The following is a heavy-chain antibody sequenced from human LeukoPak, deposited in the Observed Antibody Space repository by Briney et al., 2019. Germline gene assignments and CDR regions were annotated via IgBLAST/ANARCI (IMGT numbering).Heavy chain of an antibody. CDR1: GFTFSTYS. CDR2: ISSSSNYI. Sequence: KPGGSLRLSCAASGFTFSTYSMNWVRQAPGKGLEWVSSISSSSNYIYYADSVKGRFTISRDNAKNSLYLQMNSLRAEDTDVYYCARDVGASAPDAFDIWRQGTMVTVSS. J-gene: IGHJ3*02. CDR3: ARDVGASAPDAFDI. D-gene: IGHD1-26*01. V-gene: IGHV3-21*01.